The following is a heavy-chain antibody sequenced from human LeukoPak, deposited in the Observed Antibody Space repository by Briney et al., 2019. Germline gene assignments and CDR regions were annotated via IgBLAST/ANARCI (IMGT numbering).Heavy chain of an antibody. CDR3: ARAGIMGGITIFGVVTYGMDV. D-gene: IGHD3-3*01. V-gene: IGHV4-61*08. CDR1: GGSISSGDYY. CDR2: IYYSGST. Sequence: SETLSLTCTVSGGSISSGDYYWSWIRQPPGKGLEWIGYIYYSGSTNYNPSLKSRVTISVDTSKNQFSLKLSSVTAADTAVYYCARAGIMGGITIFGVVTYGMDVWGQGTTVTVSS. J-gene: IGHJ6*02.